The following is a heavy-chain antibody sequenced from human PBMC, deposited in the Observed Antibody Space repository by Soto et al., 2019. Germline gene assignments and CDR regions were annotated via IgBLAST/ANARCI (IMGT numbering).Heavy chain of an antibody. CDR1: VFTVSSNY. V-gene: IGHV3-53*01. CDR3: ARDGGVVKGFDP. CDR2: IYSGGST. J-gene: IGHJ5*02. Sequence: PGGSLRLSCAASVFTVSSNYMSWVRQAPGKGLEWVSVIYSGGSTYYADSVKGRFTISRDNSKNTLYLQMNSLRAEDTAVYYCARDGGVVKGFDPRGQGTLVTVSS. D-gene: IGHD3-3*01.